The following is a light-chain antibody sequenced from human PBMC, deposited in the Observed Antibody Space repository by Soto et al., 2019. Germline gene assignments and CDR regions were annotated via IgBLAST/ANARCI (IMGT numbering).Light chain of an antibody. V-gene: IGLV2-11*01. CDR3: CSYAGSYTYV. Sequence: QSALTQPRSVSGCPGQSVTISCTGTSSDVGGYNYVSWYQQHPGKAPKLMIYNVSERPSGVPDRFSGSKSDNTASLTISGLQAEDEADYYCCSYAGSYTYVFGTGTKVTVL. J-gene: IGLJ1*01. CDR2: NVS. CDR1: SSDVGGYNY.